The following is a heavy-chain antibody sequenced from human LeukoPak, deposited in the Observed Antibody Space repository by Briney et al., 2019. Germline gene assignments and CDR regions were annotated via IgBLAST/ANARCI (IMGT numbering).Heavy chain of an antibody. Sequence: ASVKVSCKASGYTFTDYYIHWVRQAPGQGLEWMGWINSNSGDTNYAQKFQDRVAMTRDTSITTAYMELNWLRSDDTAVYYCARGPRITMDGPSDYWGQGTLVTVSS. CDR1: GYTFTDYY. D-gene: IGHD6-19*01. CDR3: ARGPRITMDGPSDY. CDR2: INSNSGDT. J-gene: IGHJ4*02. V-gene: IGHV1-2*02.